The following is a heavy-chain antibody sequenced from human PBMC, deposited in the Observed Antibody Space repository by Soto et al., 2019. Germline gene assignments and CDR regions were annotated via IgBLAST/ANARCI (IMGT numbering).Heavy chain of an antibody. Sequence: GGSLRLSCAASGFLFTDYFMSWIRQSPGKGLEWVSYITSRNTFTNYADSVKGRFTISRDTASNSLYLQMNSLRADDTAVYYCARESHRNDAFDIRGQGTMVTVSS. V-gene: IGHV3-11*06. CDR1: GFLFTDYF. CDR3: ARESHRNDAFDI. J-gene: IGHJ3*02. CDR2: ITSRNTFT.